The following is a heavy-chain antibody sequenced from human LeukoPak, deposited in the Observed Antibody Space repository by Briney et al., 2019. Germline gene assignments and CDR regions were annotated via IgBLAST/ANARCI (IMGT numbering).Heavy chain of an antibody. D-gene: IGHD2-2*01. Sequence: ASVKVSCKASGYTFTSYDISWVRQAPGQGLEWMGWISAYNGNTNYAQKLQGRVTMTTDTSTSTAYMELRSLRSDDTAVYYCARVRDPAAVNWFDPWGQGTLVTVSS. V-gene: IGHV1-18*01. CDR1: GYTFTSYD. CDR3: ARVRDPAAVNWFDP. CDR2: ISAYNGNT. J-gene: IGHJ5*02.